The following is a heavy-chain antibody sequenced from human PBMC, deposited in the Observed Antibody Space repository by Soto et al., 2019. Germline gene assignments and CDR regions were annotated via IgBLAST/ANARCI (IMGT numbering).Heavy chain of an antibody. V-gene: IGHV3-23*01. Sequence: PGGSLRLSCAASRFTFSSYSMNWVRQATGKGLEWVSAISGSGGSTFYADSVKGRFTISRDNSKNTLYLQMNSLRAEDTAVYYFAKDTVFIAAPGDYFDYWGQGTLFTVSS. D-gene: IGHD6-13*01. J-gene: IGHJ4*02. CDR3: AKDTVFIAAPGDYFDY. CDR1: RFTFSSYS. CDR2: ISGSGGST.